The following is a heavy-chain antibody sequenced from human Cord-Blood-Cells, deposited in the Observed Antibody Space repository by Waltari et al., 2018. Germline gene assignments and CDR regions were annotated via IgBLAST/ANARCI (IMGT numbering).Heavy chain of an antibody. V-gene: IGHV3-23*01. CDR3: AKVGPHNGNYYYYGMDV. CDR1: GVAFSRCA. D-gene: IGHD1-20*01. J-gene: IGHJ6*02. Sequence: EVQLLESGGGLVQPGGYLRLSCAASGVAFSRCAMSWVRQAPGKGLEWVSAISGSGGSTYYADSVKGRFTISRDNSKNTLYLQMNSLRAEDTAVYYCAKVGPHNGNYYYYGMDVWGQGTTVTVSS. CDR2: ISGSGGST.